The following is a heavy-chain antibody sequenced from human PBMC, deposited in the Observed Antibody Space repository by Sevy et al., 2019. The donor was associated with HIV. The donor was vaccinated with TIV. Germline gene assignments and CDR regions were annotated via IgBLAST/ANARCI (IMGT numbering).Heavy chain of an antibody. J-gene: IGHJ4*02. Sequence: GGSLRLSCAASGLTFSDYYMSWIRQAPGKGLEWVSYISSSGSTIYYADSVKGRFTISRDNAKNSLYLQMNSLRAEDTAVYYCARSGYSSGWYWEAFDYWGQGTLVTVSS. CDR2: ISSSGSTI. D-gene: IGHD6-19*01. V-gene: IGHV3-11*01. CDR3: ARSGYSSGWYWEAFDY. CDR1: GLTFSDYY.